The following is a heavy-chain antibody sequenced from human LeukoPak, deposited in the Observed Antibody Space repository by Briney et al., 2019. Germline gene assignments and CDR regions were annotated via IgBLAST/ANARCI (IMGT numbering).Heavy chain of an antibody. J-gene: IGHJ5*01. V-gene: IGHV4-59*01. CDR2: IHYSGST. D-gene: IGHD4-17*01. CDR1: GDSISTYY. Sequence: SETLSLTCTVPGDSISTYYWSWIRQPPGKGLECIGYIHYSGSTNYNPSLKSRVTLSLYTSKNQFSLNLRSVTAADTGVYYCARMRGDYVVDSWGQGTLVTVSS. CDR3: ARMRGDYVVDS.